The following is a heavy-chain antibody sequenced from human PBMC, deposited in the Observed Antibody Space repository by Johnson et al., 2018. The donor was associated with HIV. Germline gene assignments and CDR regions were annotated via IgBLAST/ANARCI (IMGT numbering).Heavy chain of an antibody. CDR2: VSSNGGKT. D-gene: IGHD6-13*01. CDR3: ARARYTSDWYLYDAFDL. V-gene: IGHV3-64*01. CDR1: GFTFSTYA. J-gene: IGHJ3*01. Sequence: VQLVESGGGLVQPGGSLRLSCADSGFTFSTYAMHWVRQAPGKGLEYVSGVSSNGGKTYYANSVKGRFTISRDNSKNTLYLQMGSLRTDDMAVYHCARARYTSDWYLYDAFDLWGQGTMVTVSS.